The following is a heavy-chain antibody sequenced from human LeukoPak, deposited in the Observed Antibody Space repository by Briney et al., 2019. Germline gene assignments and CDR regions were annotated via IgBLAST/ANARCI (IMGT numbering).Heavy chain of an antibody. V-gene: IGHV3-21*01. J-gene: IGHJ4*02. CDR3: ARDGSGSGDY. CDR2: IISDSTNI. CDR1: GFTFSIYG. D-gene: IGHD2-15*01. Sequence: GGSLRLSCAASGFTFSIYGMNWVRQAPGQGLEWVASIISDSTNINYTDSVKGRFTISRDNAKNSLYLQMNSLILEDTAVYYCARDGSGSGDYWGQGTLVTVSS.